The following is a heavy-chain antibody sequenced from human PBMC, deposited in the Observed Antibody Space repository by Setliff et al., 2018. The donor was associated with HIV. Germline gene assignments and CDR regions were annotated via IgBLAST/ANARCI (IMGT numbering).Heavy chain of an antibody. V-gene: IGHV3-23*01. D-gene: IGHD3-22*01. Sequence: GGLRLSCGASGFTFSSYAMSWVRQAPGKGLEWVSAITYSGGSTYYADSVKGRFTISRDNSKNTLYLQMNGLRAEDTATYYCAKDSNPGHMIVVAYDAFDIWGQGTMVTVS. CDR3: AKDSNPGHMIVVAYDAFDI. CDR2: ITYSGGST. CDR1: GFTFSSYA. J-gene: IGHJ3*02.